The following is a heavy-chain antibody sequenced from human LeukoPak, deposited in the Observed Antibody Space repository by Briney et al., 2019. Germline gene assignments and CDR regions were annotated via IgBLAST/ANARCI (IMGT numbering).Heavy chain of an antibody. D-gene: IGHD3-22*01. CDR1: GGSMSSYH. Sequence: SENLSLTCTVSGGSMSSYHWSWIRQPAGKGLEWIGRIDTSGSTNYNFSLKSRVTMSIDTSKNQFSLKLRSVTAADTAVYYCARYVVRNAFDIWGQGTMVTVSS. CDR2: IDTSGST. V-gene: IGHV4-4*07. J-gene: IGHJ3*02. CDR3: ARYVVRNAFDI.